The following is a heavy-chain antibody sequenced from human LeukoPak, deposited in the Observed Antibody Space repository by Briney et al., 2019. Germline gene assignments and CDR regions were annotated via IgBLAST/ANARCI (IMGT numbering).Heavy chain of an antibody. J-gene: IGHJ6*03. CDR3: ARGRGTSGSNRDFYYYYYMDV. V-gene: IGHV1-2*02. CDR2: INPNSGGT. D-gene: IGHD2-15*01. CDR1: GYTFTGYY. Sequence: ASVKVSCKASGYTFTGYYMHWVRQAPGQGLEWMGWINPNSGGTNYAQKFLGRVTMTRDTSISTAYMELSRLRSDDTAVYYCARGRGTSGSNRDFYYYYYMDVWGKGTTVTVS.